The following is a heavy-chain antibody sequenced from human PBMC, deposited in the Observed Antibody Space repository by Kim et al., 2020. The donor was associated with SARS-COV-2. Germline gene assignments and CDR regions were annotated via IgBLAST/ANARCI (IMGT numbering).Heavy chain of an antibody. CDR3: ARESPGTYYFDY. V-gene: IGHV1-46*01. Sequence: ASVKVSCKASGYSFTSYLIHWARQAPGQGLEYMGIISPGSGYTNYAQRFQGRVTMTRDTSTSTVYVDLSRLTSEDTAVYYCARESPGTYYFDYWGQGTL. CDR1: GYSFTSYL. J-gene: IGHJ4*02. D-gene: IGHD3-10*01. CDR2: ISPGSGYT.